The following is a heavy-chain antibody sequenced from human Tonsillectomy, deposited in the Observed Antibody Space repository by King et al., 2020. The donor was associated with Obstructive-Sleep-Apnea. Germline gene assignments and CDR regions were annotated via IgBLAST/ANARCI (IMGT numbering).Heavy chain of an antibody. CDR2: IYPGDSDT. CDR1: GYSFTTYW. J-gene: IGHJ2*01. CDR3: ARRKCAWFFDI. Sequence: GQLVQSGAEVKKPGESLKISCKVSGYSFTTYWIGWVRQMPGKGLEWMGIIYPGDSDTRYSPSFQGQVTISADKSISTAYLQWSSLKASDNTIYYCARRKCAWFFDIWGRGTLVTVSS. V-gene: IGHV5-51*01.